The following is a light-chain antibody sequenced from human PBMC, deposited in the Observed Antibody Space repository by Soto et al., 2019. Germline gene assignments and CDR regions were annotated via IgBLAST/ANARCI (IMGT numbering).Light chain of an antibody. CDR1: QSFSSN. CDR2: GAS. CDR3: QQYNDWPRT. Sequence: EILMTQSPATRSVSPGERATLSCRASQSFSSNLAWYQQKPGQAPRLLIYGASTRATGIPARFSGGGSGTEFTLTISSLQSEDFAVYYCQQYNDWPRTFGQGTRLEIK. J-gene: IGKJ5*01. V-gene: IGKV3-15*01.